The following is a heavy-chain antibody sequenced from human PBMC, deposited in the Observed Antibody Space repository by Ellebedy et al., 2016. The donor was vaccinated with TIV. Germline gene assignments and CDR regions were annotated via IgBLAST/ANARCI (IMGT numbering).Heavy chain of an antibody. CDR2: ISYDGSNK. V-gene: IGHV3-30*03. Sequence: GESLKISXAASGFTFSSYGMHWVRQAPGKGLEWVAVISYDGSNKYYADSVKGRFTISRDNSKNTLYLQMNSLGAEDTAVYYCARDRALDDYWGQGTMVSVSS. D-gene: IGHD3-3*01. J-gene: IGHJ4*02. CDR1: GFTFSSYG. CDR3: ARDRALDDY.